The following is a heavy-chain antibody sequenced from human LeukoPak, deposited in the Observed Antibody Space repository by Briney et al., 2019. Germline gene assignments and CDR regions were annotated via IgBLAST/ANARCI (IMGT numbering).Heavy chain of an antibody. CDR2: IYYSGST. Sequence: SETLSLTCTVSGVSISSSDYYWGWTRQPPGKGLEWIGSIYYSGSTYYNPSLKSRVTISVDTSKNQFSLKLTSVTAADTAVYFCASPTIFGVLTHDYWGQGTLVTVSS. CDR1: GVSISSSDYY. CDR3: ASPTIFGVLTHDY. J-gene: IGHJ4*02. V-gene: IGHV4-39*01. D-gene: IGHD3-3*01.